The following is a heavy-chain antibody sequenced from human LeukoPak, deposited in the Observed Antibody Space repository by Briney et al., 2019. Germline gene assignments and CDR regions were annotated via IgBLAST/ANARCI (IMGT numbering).Heavy chain of an antibody. V-gene: IGHV3-30-3*01. Sequence: GGSLRLSCAASGFTFSSYAMHWVRQAPGKGLEWVAVISYDGSNKYYADSVKGRFTISRDNSKNTLYLQMNSLRAEDTAVYYCAKDRDYGKDFDYWGQGTLVTVSS. CDR2: ISYDGSNK. J-gene: IGHJ4*02. CDR3: AKDRDYGKDFDY. CDR1: GFTFSSYA. D-gene: IGHD4-17*01.